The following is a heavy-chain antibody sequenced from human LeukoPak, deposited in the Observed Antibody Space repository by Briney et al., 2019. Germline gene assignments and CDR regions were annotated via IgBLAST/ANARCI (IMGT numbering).Heavy chain of an antibody. CDR2: ISAYNGNT. CDR1: GYTFTSYG. CDR3: ARADYGDYGFDY. D-gene: IGHD4-17*01. V-gene: IGHV1-18*04. J-gene: IGHJ4*02. Sequence: ASVKVSCKASGYTFTSYGISWVRQAPGQGLEWMGLISAYNGNTNYAQKLQGRVTMTTDTSTSTAYMELRSLRSDGTAVYYCARADYGDYGFDYWGQGTLVTVSS.